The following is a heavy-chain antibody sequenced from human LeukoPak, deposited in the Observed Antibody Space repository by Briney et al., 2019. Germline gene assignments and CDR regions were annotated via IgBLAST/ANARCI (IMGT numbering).Heavy chain of an antibody. CDR2: ISSSSSYI. Sequence: PGGSLRLSCAASGFTFSSYSMNWVRQAPGKGLEWVSSISSSSSYIYYADSVKGRFTISRDNAKNSLYLQMNSLRAEDTAVYYCARLLQVVPAALDAFDIWGQGTMVTVSS. D-gene: IGHD2-2*01. V-gene: IGHV3-21*01. J-gene: IGHJ3*02. CDR3: ARLLQVVPAALDAFDI. CDR1: GFTFSSYS.